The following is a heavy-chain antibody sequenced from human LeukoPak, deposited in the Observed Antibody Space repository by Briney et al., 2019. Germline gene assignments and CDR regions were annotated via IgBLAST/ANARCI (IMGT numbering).Heavy chain of an antibody. CDR1: GGSISSSSYY. CDR2: IYYSGST. J-gene: IGHJ4*02. V-gene: IGHV4-39*01. Sequence: SETLSLTCTVSGGSISSSSYYWGGIRQPPGKGLEWIGSIYYSGSTYYNPSLKSRVTISVDTSKNQFSLKLSSVTAADTAVYYCASRIAAEARFDYWGQGTLVTVSS. D-gene: IGHD6-13*01. CDR3: ASRIAAEARFDY.